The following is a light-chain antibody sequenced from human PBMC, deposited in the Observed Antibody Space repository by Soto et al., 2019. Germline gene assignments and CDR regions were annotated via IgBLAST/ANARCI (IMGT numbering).Light chain of an antibody. Sequence: QSVLTQPASVSGSPGQSITISCTGTSSDVGDSKYVSWYQQHPGKAPKLIIYDVSDRPSGISNRFSGSKSGNTASLTISGLQAEDEADYYCSSYTSSSTVVFGGGTQLT. J-gene: IGLJ3*02. CDR1: SSDVGDSKY. CDR3: SSYTSSSTVV. CDR2: DVS. V-gene: IGLV2-14*01.